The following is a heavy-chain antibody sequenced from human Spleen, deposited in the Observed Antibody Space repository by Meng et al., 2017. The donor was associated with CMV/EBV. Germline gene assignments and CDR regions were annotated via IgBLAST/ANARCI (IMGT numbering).Heavy chain of an antibody. CDR3: ARGGVVITTPYYFDY. CDR1: GYTFTDYY. D-gene: IGHD3-22*01. V-gene: IGHV1-2*02. Sequence: ASVKVSCKTSGYTFTDYYLHWVRQAPGQGLEWMGWINPNSGGTDYAQRFQGRVTMTRDTSIRTAYMELSRLRSDDTAVYYCARGGVVITTPYYFDYWGQGTLVTVSS. J-gene: IGHJ4*02. CDR2: INPNSGGT.